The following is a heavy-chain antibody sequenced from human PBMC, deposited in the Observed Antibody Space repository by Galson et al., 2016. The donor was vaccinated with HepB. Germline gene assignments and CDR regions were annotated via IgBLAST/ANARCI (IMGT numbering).Heavy chain of an antibody. V-gene: IGHV3-7*01. CDR3: ARESIGGFDP. CDR1: GFIFSDYW. D-gene: IGHD6-6*01. Sequence: SLRLSCAASGFIFSDYWMSWVRQAPGEGLEWVANIKQDGSEKEYVDSVKGRFTISRDNAEKALYLQMSSLTAEDTAVYYCARESIGGFDPWGQGTLVTVSS. J-gene: IGHJ5*02. CDR2: IKQDGSEK.